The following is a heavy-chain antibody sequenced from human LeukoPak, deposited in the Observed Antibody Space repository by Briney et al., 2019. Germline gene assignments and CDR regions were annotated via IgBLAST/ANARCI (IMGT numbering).Heavy chain of an antibody. CDR1: GGSISSNDHS. CDR3: ARDYNPFWFGGFDP. CDR2: LSHSGST. Sequence: SQTLSLTCAVSGGSISSNDHSWSWIRQPLGKGLEWIGYLSHSGSTYYNPSLNSRIVISVDRSKNQFYLRLSSVTAADTAVYYCARDYNPFWFGGFDPWGQGTLVTVSS. D-gene: IGHD3-10*01. J-gene: IGHJ5*02. V-gene: IGHV4-30-2*01.